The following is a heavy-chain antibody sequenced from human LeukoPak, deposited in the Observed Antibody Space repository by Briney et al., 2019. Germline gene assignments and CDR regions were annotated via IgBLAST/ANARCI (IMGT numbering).Heavy chain of an antibody. J-gene: IGHJ4*02. CDR2: ISGSGGST. Sequence: GGSLRLSCAASGFTFSSYAMSWVRQAPGKGLEWVSAISGSGGSTYYADSVKGRFTIYRDNSKNTLYLQMNSLRAEDTAVYYCAKDGGGSGGFHYYGSGSRDYWGQGTLVTVSS. V-gene: IGHV3-23*01. CDR1: GFTFSSYA. D-gene: IGHD3-10*01. CDR3: AKDGGGSGGFHYYGSGSRDY.